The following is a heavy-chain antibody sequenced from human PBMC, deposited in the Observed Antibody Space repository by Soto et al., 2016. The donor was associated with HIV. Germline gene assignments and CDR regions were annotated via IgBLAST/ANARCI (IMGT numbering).Heavy chain of an antibody. V-gene: IGHV3-11*05. CDR3: ARERGYSGSQEDYYYGMDV. D-gene: IGHD1-26*01. Sequence: QVQLVESGGGLVKPGGSLRLSCAASGFTFSDYYMSWIRQAPGKGLEWVSYISSSSSYTNYADSVKGRFTISRDNAKNSLYLQMNSLRAEDTAVYYCARERGYSGSQEDYYYGMDVWGQGTTVTVSS. J-gene: IGHJ6*02. CDR2: ISSSSSYT. CDR1: GFTFSDYY.